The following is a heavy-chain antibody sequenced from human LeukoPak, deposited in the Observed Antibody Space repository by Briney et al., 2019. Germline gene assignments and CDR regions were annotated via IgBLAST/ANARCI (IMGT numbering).Heavy chain of an antibody. CDR3: AKAGHYDFWSGYYPRYGMDV. CDR2: ISGSGGST. CDR1: GFTFSSYA. J-gene: IGHJ6*02. Sequence: QTGGSLRLSCAASGFTFSSYAMSWVRQAPGKGLEWVSAISGSGGSTYYADSVKGRFTISRDNSKNTLYLQMNSLRAEDTAVYYCAKAGHYDFWSGYYPRYGMDVWGQGTTVTVSS. D-gene: IGHD3-3*01. V-gene: IGHV3-23*01.